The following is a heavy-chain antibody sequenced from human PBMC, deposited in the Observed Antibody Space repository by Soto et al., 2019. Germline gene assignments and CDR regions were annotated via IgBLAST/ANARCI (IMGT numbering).Heavy chain of an antibody. J-gene: IGHJ4*02. D-gene: IGHD2-2*02. Sequence: ASVKVSCKASGYTFTSYGISWVRQAPGQGLEWMGWISAYNGNTNYAQKLQGRVTMTTDTSTSTAYMELRSLRSDDTAVYYCARDVGCSSTSCYTDVLFDYWGQGTLVTVSS. V-gene: IGHV1-18*01. CDR2: ISAYNGNT. CDR1: GYTFTSYG. CDR3: ARDVGCSSTSCYTDVLFDY.